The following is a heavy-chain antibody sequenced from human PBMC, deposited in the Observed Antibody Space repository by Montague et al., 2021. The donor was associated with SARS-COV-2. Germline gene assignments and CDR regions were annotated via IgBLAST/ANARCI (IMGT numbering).Heavy chain of an antibody. D-gene: IGHD6-13*01. V-gene: IGHV4-34*01. J-gene: IGHJ2*01. Sequence: SETLSLTCAVYGVSFSGYYWSWIRQAPGKGLEWIGEITHSGRTNSNSSLKRRVTISVDTSTTKYSLTLNSVSAADTDVYYCTRGPVFSNSWYSLPTLDQRPSWYFDLWGRGTLVIVSS. CDR3: TRGPVFSNSWYSLPTLDQRPSWYFDL. CDR2: ITHSGRT. CDR1: GVSFSGYY.